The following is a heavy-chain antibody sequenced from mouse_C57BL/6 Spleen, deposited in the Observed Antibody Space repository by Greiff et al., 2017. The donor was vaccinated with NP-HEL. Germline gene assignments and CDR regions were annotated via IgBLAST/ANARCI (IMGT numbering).Heavy chain of an antibody. V-gene: IGHV1-81*01. CDR2: IYPRSGNT. Sequence: QVQLQQSGAELARPGASVKLSCKASGYTFTSYGISWVKQRTGQGLEWIGEIYPRSGNTYYNEKFKGKATLTADESSSTAYMELRSLTSEDSAVYFCARSLYSSMDYWGQGTSVTVSS. J-gene: IGHJ4*01. CDR3: ARSLYSSMDY. CDR1: GYTFTSYG. D-gene: IGHD1-1*01.